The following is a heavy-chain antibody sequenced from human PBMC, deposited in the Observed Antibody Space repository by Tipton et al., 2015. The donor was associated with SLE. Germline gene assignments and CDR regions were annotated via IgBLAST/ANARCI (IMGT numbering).Heavy chain of an antibody. CDR2: IYHSGST. Sequence: TLSLTCSVSGSSSSSGYFWGWIRQPPGKGLELIGTIYHSGSTYYSPSLRSRVTITVDTSKNQFSLQLTSVTAADTAQYYCTSGSGGYQRTDYWGQGTLVTVSS. CDR1: GSSSSSGYF. J-gene: IGHJ4*02. D-gene: IGHD5-12*01. CDR3: TSGSGGYQRTDY. V-gene: IGHV4-38-2*02.